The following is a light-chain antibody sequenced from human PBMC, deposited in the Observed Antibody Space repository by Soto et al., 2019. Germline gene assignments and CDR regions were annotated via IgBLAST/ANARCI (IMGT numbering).Light chain of an antibody. CDR1: QSIRNY. V-gene: IGKV1-39*01. CDR3: QQSITAPLT. J-gene: IGKJ4*01. Sequence: DLQMTQSPSSLSASVGDRVTITCRASQSIRNYLNWYQQKPGKAPKLLIYAASTLQSGVPSRFSGSGSGTDFTLTIAGLQPEDSASYFCQQSITAPLTFGGGTKVEIK. CDR2: AAS.